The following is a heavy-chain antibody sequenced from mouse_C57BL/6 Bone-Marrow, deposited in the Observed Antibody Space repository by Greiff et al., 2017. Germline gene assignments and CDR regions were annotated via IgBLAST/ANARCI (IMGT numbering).Heavy chain of an antibody. D-gene: IGHD2-3*01. CDR1: GFSLSTFGLG. CDR3: ARIRCDGYYVFWYFDV. CDR2: IWWDDDN. Sequence: QVTLKECGPGILQPSQTLSLTCSFSGFSLSTFGLGVGWIRQPSGKGLEWLVHIWWDDDNYYNPALKSRLTISKDTSKNQVFLKIANVDTADTATYYCARIRCDGYYVFWYFDVWGTGTTVTVSA. J-gene: IGHJ1*03. V-gene: IGHV8-8*01.